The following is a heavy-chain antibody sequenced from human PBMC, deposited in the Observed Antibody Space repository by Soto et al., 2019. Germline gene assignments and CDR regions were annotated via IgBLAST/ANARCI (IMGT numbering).Heavy chain of an antibody. J-gene: IGHJ4*02. V-gene: IGHV4-31*03. Sequence: TSETLSLTCTVSGGSISSGGYYWSWIRQHPGKGLEWIGYIYYSGSTYYNPSLKSRVTISVDTSKNQFSLKLSSVTAADTAVYYCARAPFPLGQNFDYWVQGILVTFSS. CDR3: ARAPFPLGQNFDY. CDR1: GGSISSGGYY. CDR2: IYYSGST.